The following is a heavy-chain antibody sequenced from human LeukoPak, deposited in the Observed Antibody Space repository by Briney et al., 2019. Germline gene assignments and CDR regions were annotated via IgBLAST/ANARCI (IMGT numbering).Heavy chain of an antibody. D-gene: IGHD1-26*01. Sequence: SGPTLVNPTQTLTLTCTFSGFSLSTSGMCVSWIRQPPGKALEWLARIGWDDDKYYSTSLKTRLTISKDTSKDQVVLTMTNMDPVDTATYYCARAGCVRGSYYPFDYWGQGTLVTVSS. J-gene: IGHJ4*02. CDR3: ARAGCVRGSYYPFDY. V-gene: IGHV2-70*11. CDR2: IGWDDDK. CDR1: GFSLSTSGMC.